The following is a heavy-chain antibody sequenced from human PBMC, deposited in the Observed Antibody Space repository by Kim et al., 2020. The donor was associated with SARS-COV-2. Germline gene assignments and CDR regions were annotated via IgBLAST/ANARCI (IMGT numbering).Heavy chain of an antibody. J-gene: IGHJ4*02. CDR3: ERSSGQDSF. V-gene: IGHV3-74*01. CDR2: INPDGSAT. Sequence: GGSLRLSCVASGFSFSDYWMHWIRQVPGKGLVWVSRINPDGSATNYADSVRGRFTISRDNARNTLYLQMHSLRGDDTGVYYCERSSGQDSFWGRGTLVA. D-gene: IGHD6-19*01. CDR1: GFSFSDYW.